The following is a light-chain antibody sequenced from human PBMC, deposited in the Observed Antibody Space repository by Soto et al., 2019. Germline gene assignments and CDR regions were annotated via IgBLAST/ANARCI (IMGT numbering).Light chain of an antibody. Sequence: QSVLTQPPSVSAAPRQKVTISCSGSSSNIGNNYVSWYQQLPGTAPKLLIYDSNKRPLGIPDRFSGSKSGTSATLGITGLQTGDEADYYCGTWDSSLSAVVFGGGTKLTVL. CDR1: SSNIGNNY. CDR2: DSN. J-gene: IGLJ2*01. V-gene: IGLV1-51*01. CDR3: GTWDSSLSAVV.